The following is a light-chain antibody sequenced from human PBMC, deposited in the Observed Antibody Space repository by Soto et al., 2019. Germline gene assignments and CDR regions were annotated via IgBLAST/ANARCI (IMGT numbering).Light chain of an antibody. CDR2: DAS. CDR1: QSVSSY. V-gene: IGKV3-11*01. J-gene: IGKJ5*01. Sequence: EIVMTQSPATLSVSPGERATLSCRASQSVSSYLAWYQQKPGQAPRLLIYDASNRATGIPARFSGSGSGTDFTLTISSLEPEDFAVYYCQQRSDWPSITFGQGRRL. CDR3: QQRSDWPSIT.